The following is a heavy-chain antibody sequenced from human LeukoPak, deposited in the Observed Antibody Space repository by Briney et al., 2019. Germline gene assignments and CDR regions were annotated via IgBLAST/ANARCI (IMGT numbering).Heavy chain of an antibody. J-gene: IGHJ6*03. CDR1: RFTFSSYS. CDR2: ISSSSSYI. Sequence: GGSLRLSCAASRFTFSSYSMNWVRQAPGKGLEWVSSISSSSSYIYYADSVKGRFTISRDNAKNSLYLQMNSLRAEDTAVYYCARGGMVRGDYYYMDVWGKGTTVTISS. CDR3: ARGGMVRGDYYYMDV. D-gene: IGHD3-10*01. V-gene: IGHV3-21*01.